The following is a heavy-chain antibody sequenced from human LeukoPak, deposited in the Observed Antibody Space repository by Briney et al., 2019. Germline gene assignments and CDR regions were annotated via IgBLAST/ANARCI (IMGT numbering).Heavy chain of an antibody. CDR2: IYYNGNT. CDR1: GGPIGGHTFY. D-gene: IGHD6-19*01. Sequence: SETLSLTCNVSGGPIGGHTFYWDWIRQPPGKGLEWIATIYYNGNTFYNPSLRSRVAISIDMSKSQFSLHLSSVTAADTAVYYCARLTALAGHRGAFDIWGQETLVTVSS. V-gene: IGHV4-39*01. J-gene: IGHJ3*02. CDR3: ARLTALAGHRGAFDI.